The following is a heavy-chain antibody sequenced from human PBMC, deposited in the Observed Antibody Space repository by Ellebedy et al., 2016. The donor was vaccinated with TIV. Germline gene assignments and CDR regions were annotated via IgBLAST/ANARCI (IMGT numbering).Heavy chain of an antibody. Sequence: SETLSLTCTVSGYSISSGYYWGWIRQPPGKGLEWIGSIYHSGSTYYNPSLKSRVTISVDTSKNQFSLKLSSVTAADTAVYYCARGGALAARVWFDPWGQGTLVTVSS. CDR1: GYSISSGYY. V-gene: IGHV4-38-2*02. D-gene: IGHD6-6*01. J-gene: IGHJ5*02. CDR2: IYHSGST. CDR3: ARGGALAARVWFDP.